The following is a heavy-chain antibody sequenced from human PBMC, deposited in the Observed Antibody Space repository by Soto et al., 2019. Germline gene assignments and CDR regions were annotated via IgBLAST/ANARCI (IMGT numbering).Heavy chain of an antibody. CDR1: GFTFSGST. D-gene: IGHD1-26*01. Sequence: EVQLVESGGGLVQPGGSLKLSCAASGFTFSGSTMHWVRQASEKGLEWVGRIRTKTNNYATAYAASLKGRFTISRDDSKNTAYLQMNSLKTEDAALYYCTREGAANDSWGQGTLVTVSS. J-gene: IGHJ4*02. CDR2: IRTKTNNYAT. V-gene: IGHV3-73*02. CDR3: TREGAANDS.